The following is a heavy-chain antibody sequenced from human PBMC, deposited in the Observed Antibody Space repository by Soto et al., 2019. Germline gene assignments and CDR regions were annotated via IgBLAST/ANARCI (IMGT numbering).Heavy chain of an antibody. CDR2: INQDGSEK. D-gene: IGHD1-26*01. CDR1: ESTVSRDW. J-gene: IGHJ4*02. V-gene: IGHV3-7*04. Sequence: EVHLVESGGGLVQTGGSLRLSCAIFESTVSRDWMNWVRQAPGKGLEWVAHINQDGSEKYYVDSVKARFTISRDNAKKSLYLEMNRLSPADTAMYYCSGGVGDAFWGQGTLVTVSS. CDR3: SGGVGDAF.